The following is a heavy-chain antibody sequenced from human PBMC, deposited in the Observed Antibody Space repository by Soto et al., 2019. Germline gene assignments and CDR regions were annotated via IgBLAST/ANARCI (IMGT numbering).Heavy chain of an antibody. V-gene: IGHV1-3*01. Sequence: ASVKVSCKASGYTFTSYAMHWVRQAPGQRLEWMGWINAGNGNTKYSQKFQGRVTITRDTSASTAYMELSSLRSEDTAVYYCAIGIYDSSGSRHLDYWGQGTLVPVSS. CDR3: AIGIYDSSGSRHLDY. CDR2: INAGNGNT. CDR1: GYTFTSYA. J-gene: IGHJ4*02. D-gene: IGHD3-22*01.